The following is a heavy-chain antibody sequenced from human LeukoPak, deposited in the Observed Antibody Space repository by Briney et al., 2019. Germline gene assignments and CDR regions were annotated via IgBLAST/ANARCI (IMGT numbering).Heavy chain of an antibody. Sequence: PGGSLRLSCAASRFTFSSYSMNWVRQAPGKGLEWVSSISSSSSYIYYADSVKGRFTISRDNAKNSLYLQMNSLRAEDTAVYYCARDTYRPGFSTSWYPWYFDYWGQGTLVTVSS. CDR1: RFTFSSYS. D-gene: IGHD6-13*01. J-gene: IGHJ4*02. CDR3: ARDTYRPGFSTSWYPWYFDY. V-gene: IGHV3-21*01. CDR2: ISSSSSYI.